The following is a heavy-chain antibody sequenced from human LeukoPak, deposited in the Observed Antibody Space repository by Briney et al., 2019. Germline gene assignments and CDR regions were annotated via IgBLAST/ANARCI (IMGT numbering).Heavy chain of an antibody. V-gene: IGHV3-53*04. CDR2: IYSGGST. J-gene: IGHJ6*02. CDR1: GFTFPNYY. D-gene: IGHD6-13*01. Sequence: GGSLRLSCAASGFTFPNYYMSWIRQAPGKGLEWVSVIYSGGSTYYADSVKGRFTISRHNSKNTLYLQMNSLRAEDTAVYYCARHQDGSSWYGYYYYYGMDVWGQGTTVTVSS. CDR3: ARHQDGSSWYGYYYYYGMDV.